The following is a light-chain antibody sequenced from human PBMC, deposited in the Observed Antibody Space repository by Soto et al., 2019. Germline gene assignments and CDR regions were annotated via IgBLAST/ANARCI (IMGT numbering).Light chain of an antibody. CDR2: EVS. Sequence: QSALTQPASVSGSPGQSITIACTGTRSDVGGYNYGSWYQQHPGKAPKLMMYEVSNRPSGVSNRFSGSKSGNTASLTISGLQAEDEADYYCSSYTSLGTVVFVGGTKLTGL. J-gene: IGLJ2*01. CDR1: RSDVGGYNY. V-gene: IGLV2-14*01. CDR3: SSYTSLGTVV.